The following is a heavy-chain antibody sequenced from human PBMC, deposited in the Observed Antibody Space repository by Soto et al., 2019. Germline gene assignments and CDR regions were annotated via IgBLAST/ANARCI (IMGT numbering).Heavy chain of an antibody. V-gene: IGHV1-69*13. J-gene: IGHJ4*02. Sequence: SVKVSCKASGGTFSSYAISWVRQAPGQGLEWMGGIIPIFGTANYAQKFQGRVTITADESTSTAYMELSSLRSEDTACYYCARGSLKRWLQLHVGFTFDYWGQGTLVTFSS. CDR1: GGTFSSYA. CDR3: ARGSLKRWLQLHVGFTFDY. CDR2: IIPIFGTA. D-gene: IGHD5-12*01.